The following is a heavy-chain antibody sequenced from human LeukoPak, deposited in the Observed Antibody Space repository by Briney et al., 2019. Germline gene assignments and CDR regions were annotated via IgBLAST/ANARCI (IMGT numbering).Heavy chain of an antibody. CDR1: GFTFSSYG. Sequence: PGGSLRLSCAASGFTFSSYGMHWVRQAPGKGLEWVAFIRYDGGNKYYADSVKGRFTISRDNSKNTLYLQMNSLRAEDTAVYYCAKGILDYDSWSGYPNDAFDIWGQGTMVTVSS. D-gene: IGHD3-3*01. CDR3: AKGILDYDSWSGYPNDAFDI. CDR2: IRYDGGNK. J-gene: IGHJ3*02. V-gene: IGHV3-30*02.